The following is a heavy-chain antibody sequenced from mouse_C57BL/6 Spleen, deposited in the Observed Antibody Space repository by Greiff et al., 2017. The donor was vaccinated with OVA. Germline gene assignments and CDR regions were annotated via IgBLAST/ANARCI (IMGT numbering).Heavy chain of an antibody. CDR1: GYTFTDYY. V-gene: IGHV1-26*01. J-gene: IGHJ2*01. CDR3: ARTGTLPYYFDY. Sequence: EVQLQQSGPELVKPGASVKISCKASGYTFTDYYMNWVKQSHGKSLEWIGDINPNNGGTSYNQKFKGKATLTVDKSSSTAYMELRSLTSEDSAVYYCARTGTLPYYFDYWGQGTTLTVSS. CDR2: INPNNGGT. D-gene: IGHD3-3*01.